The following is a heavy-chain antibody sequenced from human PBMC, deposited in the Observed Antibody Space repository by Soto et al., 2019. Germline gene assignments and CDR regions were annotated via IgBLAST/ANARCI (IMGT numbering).Heavy chain of an antibody. V-gene: IGHV4-59*01. J-gene: IGHJ6*02. Sequence: SETLSLTCTVSGGSISSYYWSWIRQPPGKGLEWIGYIYYSGSTNYNPTLMRRVTISVATSKNQFSLKLSSVTAADTAVYYCARRGYSSGWYTTYYFYSGMDVWGQGTTVTVSS. CDR3: ARRGYSSGWYTTYYFYSGMDV. CDR1: GGSISSYY. D-gene: IGHD6-19*01. CDR2: IYYSGST.